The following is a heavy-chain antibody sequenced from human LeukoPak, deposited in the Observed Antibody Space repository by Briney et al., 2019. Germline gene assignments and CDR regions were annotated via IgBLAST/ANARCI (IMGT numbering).Heavy chain of an antibody. D-gene: IGHD2-2*02. J-gene: IGHJ4*02. CDR2: IRYDGSNK. CDR3: AKEYCSSTSCYITGDY. V-gene: IGHV3-30*02. Sequence: GGSLRLXCAASGFTFSSYGMHWVRQAPGKGLEWVAFIRYDGSNKYYADSVKGRFTISRDNSKNTLYLQMNSLRAEDTAVYYCAKEYCSSTSCYITGDYWGQGTLVTVSS. CDR1: GFTFSSYG.